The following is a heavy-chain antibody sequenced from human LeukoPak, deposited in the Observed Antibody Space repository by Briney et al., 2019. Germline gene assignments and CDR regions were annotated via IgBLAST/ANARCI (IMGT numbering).Heavy chain of an antibody. V-gene: IGHV3-23*01. J-gene: IGHJ4*02. Sequence: GGSLRLSCAASGFTFSSYAMSWVRQAPGKGLEWVSAISGSGGSTYYADSVKGRFTISRDNSKNTVYLQMNSLRAEDTAVYYCAKALNWGATAKYYFDYWGQGTLVTVSS. CDR2: ISGSGGST. CDR1: GFTFSSYA. CDR3: AKALNWGATAKYYFDY. D-gene: IGHD1-26*01.